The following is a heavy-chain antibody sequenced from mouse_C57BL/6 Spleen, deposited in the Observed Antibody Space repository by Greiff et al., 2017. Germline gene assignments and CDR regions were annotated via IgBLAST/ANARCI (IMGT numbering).Heavy chain of an antibody. CDR1: GFNIKNTY. Sequence: VQLQQSVAELVRPGASVKLSCTASGFNIKNTYMPWVKQRPEQGLEWIGRIDPANGNTKYAPKFQGKATITADTSSNTAYLQLSSLTSEDTAIYYCARSGDYTPLFAYWGQGTLVTVSA. CDR2: IDPANGNT. J-gene: IGHJ3*01. V-gene: IGHV14-3*01. CDR3: ARSGDYTPLFAY. D-gene: IGHD2-4*01.